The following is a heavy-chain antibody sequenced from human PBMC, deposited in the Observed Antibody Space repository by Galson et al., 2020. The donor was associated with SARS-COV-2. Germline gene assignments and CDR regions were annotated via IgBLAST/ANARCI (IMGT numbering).Heavy chain of an antibody. V-gene: IGHV4-39*07. CDR2: IHSTGST. CDR3: ARGGTPYSGGWGPSFDY. J-gene: IGHJ4*02. CDR1: GVSISTTSYY. Sequence: SETLSLTCTVSGVSISTTSYYWGWIRQPPGTGLEWIGSIHSTGSTYYNPSLKSRVTISVDTSKNQFSLKLSSVTAADTAVYYCARGGTPYSGGWGPSFDYWGQGTLVSVSS. D-gene: IGHD6-19*01.